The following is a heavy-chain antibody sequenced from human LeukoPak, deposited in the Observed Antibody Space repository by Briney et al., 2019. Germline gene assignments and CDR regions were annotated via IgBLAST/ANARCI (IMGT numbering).Heavy chain of an antibody. CDR2: INAGNGNT. CDR1: GYTFTSYA. CDR3: ARVGEDYYYDSSGYSDY. D-gene: IGHD3-22*01. J-gene: IGHJ4*02. Sequence: ASVKVSCKASGYTFTSYAMHWVRQAPGQGLEWMGWINAGNGNTKYSQKFQGRVTMTRNTSISTAYMELSSLRSEDTAVYYCARVGEDYYYDSSGYSDYWGQGTLVTVSS. V-gene: IGHV1-3*01.